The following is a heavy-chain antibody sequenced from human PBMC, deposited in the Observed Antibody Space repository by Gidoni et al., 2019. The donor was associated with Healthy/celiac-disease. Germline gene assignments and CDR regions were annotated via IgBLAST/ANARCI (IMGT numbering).Heavy chain of an antibody. V-gene: IGHV4-39*01. J-gene: IGHJ2*01. Sequence: QLQLQESGPGLVKPSETLSLTCTVSGGSIRSSSYYWGWIRQPPGKGLEWIGSIYYSGSTYYNPSLKSRVTISVDMSKNQFSLKLSSVTAADTAVYYCARHGGIAVAGDWYFDLWGRGTLVTVSS. CDR3: ARHGGIAVAGDWYFDL. CDR1: GGSIRSSSYY. CDR2: IYYSGST. D-gene: IGHD6-19*01.